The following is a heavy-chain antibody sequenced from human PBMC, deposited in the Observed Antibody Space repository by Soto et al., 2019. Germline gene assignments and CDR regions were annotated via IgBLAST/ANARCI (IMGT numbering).Heavy chain of an antibody. CDR1: GFTFTTAW. Sequence: PGGSLRLSCAASGFTFTTAWKNWVRQPPGKGLEWVGRIRSKSDGGTTDFAAPVKGRFAISRDDSEHTVYLQMNSLRTEDTAVYYCTTDSYYTGILVRFDYWGLGTLVTVSS. CDR3: TTDSYYTGILVRFDY. J-gene: IGHJ4*01. D-gene: IGHD2-8*02. CDR2: IRSKSDGGTT. V-gene: IGHV3-15*07.